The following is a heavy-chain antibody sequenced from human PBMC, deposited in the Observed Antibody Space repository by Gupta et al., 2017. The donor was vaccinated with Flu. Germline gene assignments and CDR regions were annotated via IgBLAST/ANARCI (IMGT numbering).Heavy chain of an antibody. V-gene: IGHV4-61*02. J-gene: IGHJ1*01. CDR1: DGSISSGNYS. CDR3: ALSANGWNEYFHH. Sequence: QVQLQESGPGLVKPSQTLSLTCTVSDGSISSGNYSWSWIRQPAGKGLEWIGRSHTSGSTNYSPSLKSRVTISIDSSNTQFSLNLSSVTAADTAVYYCALSANGWNEYFHHWGQGTLVTVSS. D-gene: IGHD6-19*01. CDR2: SHTSGST.